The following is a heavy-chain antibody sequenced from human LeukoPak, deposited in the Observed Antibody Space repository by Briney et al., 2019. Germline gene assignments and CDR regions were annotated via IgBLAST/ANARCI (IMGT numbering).Heavy chain of an antibody. CDR2: VYYSGST. V-gene: IGHV4-59*08. D-gene: IGHD5-12*01. Sequence: SETLSLTCTVYGDSISSFYWSWIRQPPGKGLEWIGYVYYSGSTNYNPSLKSRITITVDTSKKQFSLKLTSMTAADTAVYYCARLGYKGFDIWGQGTMVTTSS. CDR3: ARLGYKGFDI. J-gene: IGHJ3*02. CDR1: GDSISSFY.